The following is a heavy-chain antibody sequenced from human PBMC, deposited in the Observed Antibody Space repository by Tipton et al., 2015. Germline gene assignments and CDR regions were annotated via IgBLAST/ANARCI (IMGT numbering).Heavy chain of an antibody. CDR2: IYHTGSA. Sequence: TLSLTCAVSGGSISSGRYSWNWIRQPPGKGLEWIGYIYHTGSAYYNPSLKSQGSISIDRSKNQFSLNLSSVTAADTAVYYCASFDHNFDDYFFDYWGQGILVTVSS. CDR3: ASFDHNFDDYFFDY. V-gene: IGHV4-30-2*01. D-gene: IGHD4-17*01. J-gene: IGHJ4*02. CDR1: GGSISSGRYS.